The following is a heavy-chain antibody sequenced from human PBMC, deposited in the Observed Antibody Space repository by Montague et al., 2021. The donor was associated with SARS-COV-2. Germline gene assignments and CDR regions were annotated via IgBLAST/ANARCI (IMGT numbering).Heavy chain of an antibody. J-gene: IGHJ6*02. V-gene: IGHV4-34*01. D-gene: IGHD4-11*01. CDR2: INHYGST. CDR3: ARGLPVTTLFYYFGMDV. Sequence: SETLSLTCAVYGGSFSGNYWSWIRQPPGKGLEWIGEINHYGSTNXNPSLKSRVTMSVDTSKNQFSLKLSSATAADTAVYYCARGLPVTTLFYYFGMDVWGQGTTVTVSS. CDR1: GGSFSGNY.